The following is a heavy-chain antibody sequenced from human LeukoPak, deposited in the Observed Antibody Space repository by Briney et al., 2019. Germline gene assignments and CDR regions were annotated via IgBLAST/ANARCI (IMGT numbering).Heavy chain of an antibody. CDR1: GGSSSSYY. CDR3: ARYYIVVVPAATTSYGMDV. Sequence: SETLSLTCTVSGGSSSSYYWSWIRQPAGKGLEWIGSIYYSGSTYYNPSLKSRVTISVDTSKNQFSLKLSSVTAADTAVYYCARYYIVVVPAATTSYGMDVWGQGTTVTVSS. CDR2: IYYSGST. J-gene: IGHJ6*02. D-gene: IGHD2-2*01. V-gene: IGHV4-59*05.